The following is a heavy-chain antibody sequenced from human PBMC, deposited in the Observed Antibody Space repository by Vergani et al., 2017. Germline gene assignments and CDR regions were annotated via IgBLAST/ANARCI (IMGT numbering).Heavy chain of an antibody. CDR2: ISGSGGST. V-gene: IGHV3-23*01. CDR3: AKDPSSTMVRGDY. J-gene: IGHJ4*02. CDR1: GFTFSSYA. D-gene: IGHD3-10*01. Sequence: EVQLLESGGGLVQPGGSLRLSCAASGFTFSSYAMSWVRQAPGKGREGVSAISGSGGSTYDADSVKGRFTISRDNSKNTLYLQMNSLRAEDTAVYYCAKDPSSTMVRGDYWGQGTLVTVSS.